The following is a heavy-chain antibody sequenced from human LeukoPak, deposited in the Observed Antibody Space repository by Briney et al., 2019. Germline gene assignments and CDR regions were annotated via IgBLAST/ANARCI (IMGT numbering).Heavy chain of an antibody. D-gene: IGHD5-18*01. V-gene: IGHV4-59*01. CDR2: IYYSGST. J-gene: IGHJ4*02. CDR1: GGSISSYY. CDR3: ARETNSYGYLYYFDY. Sequence: PSETLSLTCTVSGGSISSYYWSWIRQPPGKGLEWIGYIYYSGSTNYNPSLKSRVTISVDTSKNQFSLKLSSVTAADTAVYYCARETNSYGYLYYFDYWGQGTLVTVSS.